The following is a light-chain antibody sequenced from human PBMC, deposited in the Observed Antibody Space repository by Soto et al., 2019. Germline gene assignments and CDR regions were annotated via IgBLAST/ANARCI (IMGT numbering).Light chain of an antibody. Sequence: EIVMTQSPATLSVSPGERATLSCRASQSVSNNLAWYQQKPGQSPRLLIYGASTRATGIPARFSGSGSGTEFTLPISSLQSEDFAFYYCQQYNNWPLLFGGGTKVEIK. CDR3: QQYNNWPLL. CDR1: QSVSNN. CDR2: GAS. J-gene: IGKJ4*01. V-gene: IGKV3-15*01.